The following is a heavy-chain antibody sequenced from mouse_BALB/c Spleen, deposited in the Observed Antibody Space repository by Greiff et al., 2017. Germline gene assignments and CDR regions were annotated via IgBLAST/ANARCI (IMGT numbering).Heavy chain of an antibody. J-gene: IGHJ2*01. Sequence: EVQVVESGGGLVQPGGSRKLSCAASGFTFSSFGMHWVRQAPEKGLEWVAYISSGSSTIYYADTVKGRFTISRDNPKNTLFLQMTSLRSEDTAMYYCARNPITTVVAPFDYWGQGTTLTVSS. CDR3: ARNPITTVVAPFDY. D-gene: IGHD1-1*01. V-gene: IGHV5-17*02. CDR2: ISSGSSTI. CDR1: GFTFSSFG.